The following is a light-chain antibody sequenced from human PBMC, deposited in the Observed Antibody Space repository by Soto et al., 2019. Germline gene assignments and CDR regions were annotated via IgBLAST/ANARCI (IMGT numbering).Light chain of an antibody. CDR1: SGHSAYA. J-gene: IGLJ2*01. Sequence: QAVLTQSPSASASLGASVKLTCTLSSGHSAYAIAWHQQRPEKGPRYLMTLNTDGSLNKGDGIPDRFSGSKSGPERYLTISSLQSEDEGDYYCQTWGSGIVFGGGTQLTVL. CDR2: LNTDGSL. CDR3: QTWGSGIV. V-gene: IGLV4-69*01.